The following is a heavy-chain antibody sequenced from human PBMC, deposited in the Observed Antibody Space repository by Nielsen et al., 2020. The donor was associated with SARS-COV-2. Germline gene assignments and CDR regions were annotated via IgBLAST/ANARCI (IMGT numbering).Heavy chain of an antibody. CDR2: IYYSGST. D-gene: IGHD3-10*01. J-gene: IGHJ4*02. CDR3: AARLYYGSGRALGY. V-gene: IGHV4-30-4*01. Sequence: LRLSCTVSGASVSRGEYYWNWVRQPPGKGLEWIGFIYYSGSTKYNPSLKSRLTISLDTSRNQCSLRLNSVTAADTAMYYCAARLYYGSGRALGYWGQGTLVTVSS. CDR1: GASVSRGEYY.